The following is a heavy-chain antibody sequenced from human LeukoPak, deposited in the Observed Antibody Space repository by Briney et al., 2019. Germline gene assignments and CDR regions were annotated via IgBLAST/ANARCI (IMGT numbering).Heavy chain of an antibody. CDR2: IYSDDRT. D-gene: IGHD2-8*01. CDR1: GFTAGSNY. V-gene: IGHV3-53*04. J-gene: IGHJ3*02. Sequence: PGGSLRLSCAASGFTAGSNYMSWVRQAPGKGLEWVSVIYSDDRTYYADSVKGRFTISRHTSKKTLYLQMNSLRAEDTAVYYCAREVMAKRRAFDIWGQGTTVTVSP. CDR3: AREVMAKRRAFDI.